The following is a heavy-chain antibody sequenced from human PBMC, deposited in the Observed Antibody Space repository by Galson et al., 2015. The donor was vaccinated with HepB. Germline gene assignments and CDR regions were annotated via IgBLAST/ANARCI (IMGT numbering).Heavy chain of an antibody. CDR2: TYYRSKWYN. CDR1: GDSVSSNSAA. J-gene: IGHJ4*02. Sequence: CAISGDSVSSNSAAWNWIRQSPSRGLEWLGRTYYRSKWYNDYAVSVKSRITINPDTSKNQFSLQLNSVTPEDTAVYYCAREELGYNWNDDAQALDYWGQGTLVTVSS. V-gene: IGHV6-1*01. CDR3: AREELGYNWNDDAQALDY. D-gene: IGHD1-1*01.